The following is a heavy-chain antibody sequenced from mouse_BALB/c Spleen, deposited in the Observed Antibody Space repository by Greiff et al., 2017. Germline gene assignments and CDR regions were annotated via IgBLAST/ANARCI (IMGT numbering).Heavy chain of an antibody. V-gene: IGHV4-1*02. CDR3: ASSWIYYDYSYAMDY. CDR2: INPDSSTI. Sequence: EVKLLESGGGLVQPGGSLKLSCAASGFDFSRYWMSWVRQAPGKGLEWIGEINPDSSTINYTPSLKDKFIISRDNAKNTLYLQMSKVRSEDTALYYCASSWIYYDYSYAMDYWGQGTSVTVSS. D-gene: IGHD2-4*01. CDR1: GFDFSRYW. J-gene: IGHJ4*01.